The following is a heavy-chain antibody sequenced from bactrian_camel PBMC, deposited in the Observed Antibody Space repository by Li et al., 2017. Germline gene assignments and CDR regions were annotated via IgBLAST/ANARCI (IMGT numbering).Heavy chain of an antibody. CDR2: INSGGGTT. D-gene: IGHD5*01. J-gene: IGHJ6*01. V-gene: IGHV3S40*01. CDR1: GFAIGSSH. Sequence: VQLVESGGGLVQPGGSLRLSCAASGFAIGSSHMSWVRQAPGKGLEWVSTINSGGGTTYYADSVKGRFTISRDNAKNTVYLQMNSLKPEDTAVYYCVRAASSQMGWADFGYWGQGTQVTVS. CDR3: VRAASSQMGWADFGY.